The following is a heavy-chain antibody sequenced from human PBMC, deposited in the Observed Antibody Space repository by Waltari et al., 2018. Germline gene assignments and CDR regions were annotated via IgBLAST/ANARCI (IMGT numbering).Heavy chain of an antibody. D-gene: IGHD4-17*01. CDR1: GYTFTSYA. CDR2: INAGNGNT. Sequence: QVQLVQSGAEVKKPGASVKVSCKASGYTFTSYAMHWVRQAPGQRLEWMGWINAGNGNTKYSQKFQGRVTITRDTSASTAYMELSSLRSEDTAVYYCANLRGRATVTTDFDYWGQGTLVTVSS. J-gene: IGHJ4*02. V-gene: IGHV1-3*01. CDR3: ANLRGRATVTTDFDY.